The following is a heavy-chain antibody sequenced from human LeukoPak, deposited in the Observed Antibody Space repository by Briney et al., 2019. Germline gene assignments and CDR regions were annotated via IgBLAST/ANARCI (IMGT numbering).Heavy chain of an antibody. CDR3: AKDIAAAGLVVYYYYGMDV. CDR2: ISWNSGSI. V-gene: IGHV3-9*01. J-gene: IGHJ6*02. CDR1: GFTFEDYA. Sequence: LAGRSLRLSCAASGFTFEDYAMHWGRRAPGKGLEWVSGISWNSGSIGYADSVKGRFTISRDNAKNSLYLQMNSLRAEDTALYYCAKDIAAAGLVVYYYYGMDVWGQGTTVTVSS. D-gene: IGHD6-13*01.